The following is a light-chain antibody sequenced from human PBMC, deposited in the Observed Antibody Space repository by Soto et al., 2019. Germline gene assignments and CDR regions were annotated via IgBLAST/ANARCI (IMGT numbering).Light chain of an antibody. J-gene: IGLJ1*01. CDR1: NIGSKN. Sequence: YELTQPLSVSVSLGQPARITCAGNNIGSKNEHWDQQKPGQAPVLVIYRDKHRPSGTPERCSGSHSENTATLTILRAEDGDESDYYCQICDSNSGVFGTGTKLTVL. CDR3: QICDSNSGV. V-gene: IGLV3-9*01. CDR2: RDK.